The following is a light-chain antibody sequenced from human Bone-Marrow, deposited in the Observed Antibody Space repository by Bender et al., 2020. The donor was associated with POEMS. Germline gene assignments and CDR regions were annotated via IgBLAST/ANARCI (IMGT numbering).Light chain of an antibody. Sequence: SYEVTQPPSVSVSPGQTASITCSGDDLGEKYVAWYQQKPGQSPVLVIYQDTKRPSGIPERFSGSNSRNTATLTISGTQAMDEADYYCQAWDTYSVIFGGGTKLTVL. CDR2: QDT. V-gene: IGLV3-1*01. J-gene: IGLJ2*01. CDR3: QAWDTYSVI. CDR1: DLGEKY.